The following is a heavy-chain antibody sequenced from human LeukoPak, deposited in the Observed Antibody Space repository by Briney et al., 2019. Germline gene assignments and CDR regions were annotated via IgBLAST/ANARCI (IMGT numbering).Heavy chain of an antibody. Sequence: PGGSLRLSCAASGFTFNIYSMNWVRQAPGKGLEWVSYISRSSSTIYYADSVKGRFTISRDNAKNSLYLQMNSLRAEDTAVYYCARPLTNNWYPGFDYWGQGTLVTVSS. J-gene: IGHJ4*02. D-gene: IGHD1-20*01. V-gene: IGHV3-48*01. CDR1: GFTFNIYS. CDR3: ARPLTNNWYPGFDY. CDR2: ISRSSSTI.